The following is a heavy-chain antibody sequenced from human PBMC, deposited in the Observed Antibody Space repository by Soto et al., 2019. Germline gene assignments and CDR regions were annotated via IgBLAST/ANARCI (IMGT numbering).Heavy chain of an antibody. CDR2: INPNSGGT. V-gene: IGHV1-2*04. Sequence: ASVKVSCKXSGYTFTGYYMHWVRQAPGQGLEWTGWINPNSGGTNYAQKFQGWVTMTRDTSISTAYMELSRLRSDDTAVYYCARGALRRLYGMDVWRQGTTVTVS. CDR1: GYTFTGYY. J-gene: IGHJ6*02. CDR3: ARGALRRLYGMDV. D-gene: IGHD4-17*01.